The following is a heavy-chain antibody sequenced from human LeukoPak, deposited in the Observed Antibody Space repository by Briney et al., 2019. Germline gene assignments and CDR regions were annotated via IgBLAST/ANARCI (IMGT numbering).Heavy chain of an antibody. V-gene: IGHV4-30-2*01. J-gene: IGHJ3*02. CDR3: ARANSYGYRGAFDI. Sequence: PSQTLSLTCAVSGGSISSGGYSWSWIRQPPGKGLEWIGYIYHSGSTYYNPSLKSRVTISVDRSKNQFSLKLSSVTAADTAVYYCARANSYGYRGAFDIWGQGTMVTVSS. D-gene: IGHD5-18*01. CDR2: IYHSGST. CDR1: GGSISSGGYS.